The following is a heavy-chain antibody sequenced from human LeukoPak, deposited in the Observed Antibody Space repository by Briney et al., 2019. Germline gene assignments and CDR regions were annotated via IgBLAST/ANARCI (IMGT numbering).Heavy chain of an antibody. Sequence: GGSLRLSCAASGFTFSNYGMHWVRQAPGKGLEWVAVISYDGNNKYYADSVKGRFTISRDNAKNSLYLQMNSLRAEDTAVYYCARGAYYYEDWGQGTLVTVSS. D-gene: IGHD3-22*01. V-gene: IGHV3-30*03. CDR2: ISYDGNNK. CDR3: ARGAYYYED. J-gene: IGHJ4*02. CDR1: GFTFSNYG.